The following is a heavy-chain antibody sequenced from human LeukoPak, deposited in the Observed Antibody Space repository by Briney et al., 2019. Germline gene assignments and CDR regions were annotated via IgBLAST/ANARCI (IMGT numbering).Heavy chain of an antibody. V-gene: IGHV3-72*01. CDR3: ARDGAEGDNSAFDM. CDR1: GVILSDHH. D-gene: IGHD3-22*01. Sequence: SGGSLRLSCAASGVILSDHHMDWVRQAPGEGVEWVSRTRDEARGYTTEYAASVKGRFTISRDDSKTLVYLQMNSLKTEDTAVYFCARDGAEGDNSAFDMWGQGTVVTVSS. CDR2: TRDEARGYTT. J-gene: IGHJ3*02.